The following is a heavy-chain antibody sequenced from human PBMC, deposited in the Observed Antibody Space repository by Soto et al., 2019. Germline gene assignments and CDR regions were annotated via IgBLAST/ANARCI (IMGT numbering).Heavy chain of an antibody. CDR3: ARGRSSIAARPSDAFDI. CDR2: ISYDGSNK. CDR1: GFTFSSYA. D-gene: IGHD6-6*01. V-gene: IGHV3-30*04. Sequence: GGSLRLSCAASGFTFSSYAMHWVHQAPGKGLEWVAVISYDGSNKYYADSVKGRFTISRDNSKNTLYLQMNSLRAEDTAVYYCARGRSSIAARPSDAFDIWGQGTMVTVSS. J-gene: IGHJ3*02.